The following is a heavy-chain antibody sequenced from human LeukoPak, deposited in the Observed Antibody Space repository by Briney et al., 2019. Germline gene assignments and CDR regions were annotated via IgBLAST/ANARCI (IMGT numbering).Heavy chain of an antibody. CDR3: TTDLLLWFGELLDSGSFDY. CDR1: GFTFSNAW. D-gene: IGHD3-10*01. CDR2: IKSKTDGGTT. Sequence: GGSLRLSCAASGFTFSNAWMSWVRQAPGKGLEWVGRIKSKTDGGTTDYAAPVKGRFTISRDDSKNTLYLQMNSLKTEDTAVYYCTTDLLLWFGELLDSGSFDYWGQGTLVTVSS. J-gene: IGHJ4*02. V-gene: IGHV3-15*01.